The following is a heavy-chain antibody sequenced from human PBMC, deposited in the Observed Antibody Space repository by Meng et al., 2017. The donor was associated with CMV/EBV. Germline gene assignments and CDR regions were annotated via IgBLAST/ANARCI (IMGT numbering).Heavy chain of an antibody. CDR3: ARPYCSSTSCYTNWFDP. J-gene: IGHJ5*02. Sequence: SVKVSCKASGGTFSSYAISWVRQAPGQGLEWMGGISPILGIANYAQKFQGRVTITADKSTSTAYMELSSLRFEDTAVYYCARPYCSSTSCYTNWFDPWGQGTLVTVSS. CDR1: GGTFSSYA. CDR2: ISPILGIA. D-gene: IGHD2-2*01. V-gene: IGHV1-69*10.